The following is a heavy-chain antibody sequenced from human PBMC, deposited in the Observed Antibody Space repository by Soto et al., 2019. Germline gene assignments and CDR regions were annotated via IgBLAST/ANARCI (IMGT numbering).Heavy chain of an antibody. CDR3: ARQATGYYYGWFDP. Sequence: SETMSLTCTVAGGASLGSTYYWACIHQPPGKGLEWIGTIFYSGGTFYTPSLKSRVTMSVDTSKNQFSLKLTSVTAADTAVYFCARQATGYYYGWFDPWGQGTLVTVSS. D-gene: IGHD3-22*01. V-gene: IGHV4-39*01. CDR1: GGASLGSTYY. J-gene: IGHJ5*02. CDR2: IFYSGGT.